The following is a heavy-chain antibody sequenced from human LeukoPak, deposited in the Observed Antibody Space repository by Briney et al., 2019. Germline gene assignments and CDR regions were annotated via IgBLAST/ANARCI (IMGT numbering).Heavy chain of an antibody. Sequence: GGSLRLSCAASGFTFSSYWMSWVRQAPGKGLEWVAVIYYGGSRKFYAESVRGRFTISRDNSKSTVSLQMNSLRVEDTAVYYCAREGFTEGYWGQGTLVTVSS. CDR3: AREGFTEGY. J-gene: IGHJ4*02. CDR1: GFTFSSYW. CDR2: IYYGGSRK. V-gene: IGHV3-33*08.